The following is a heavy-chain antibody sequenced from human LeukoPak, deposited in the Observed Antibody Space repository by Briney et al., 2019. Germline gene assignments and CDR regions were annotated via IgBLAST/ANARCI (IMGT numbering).Heavy chain of an antibody. D-gene: IGHD6-19*01. CDR1: GGSISSGGYY. J-gene: IGHJ6*02. CDR3: ARAEPLYSSGWYPYYYYGMDV. V-gene: IGHV4-31*03. Sequence: SETLSLTCTVSGGSISSGGYYWSWIRQHPGKGLEWIGYIYYSGSTYYSPSLKSRVTISVDTSKNQFSLKLSSVTAADTAVYYCARAEPLYSSGWYPYYYYGMDVWGQGTTVTVSS. CDR2: IYYSGST.